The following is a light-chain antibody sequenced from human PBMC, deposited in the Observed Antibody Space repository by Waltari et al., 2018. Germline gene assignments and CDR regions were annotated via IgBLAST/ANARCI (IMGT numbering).Light chain of an antibody. CDR3: QVWDSSSGL. CDR2: DDS. CDR1: NIGSKS. J-gene: IGLJ1*01. V-gene: IGLV3-21*02. Sequence: SYVLTQPPSVSVAPGQTARITCGGNNIGSKSVHWYQQKPGQAPVLVVYDDSDRPSGIPARFAGSNSGNTATLTISRVEAGDEADYYCQVWDSSSGLFGTGTKVTVL.